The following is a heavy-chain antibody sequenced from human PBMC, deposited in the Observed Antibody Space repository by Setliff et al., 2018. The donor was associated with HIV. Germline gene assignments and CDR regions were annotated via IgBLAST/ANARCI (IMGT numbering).Heavy chain of an antibody. Sequence: ETLSLTCAVYGDSFSGYYWSWIRQTPGKGLEWIGEINHGGTTNSNPSLKSRVTISVDTSKNQFSLRMSSVTAADSGVYYCARQDSYSYGYNYFDYWGQGTLVTVSS. D-gene: IGHD5-18*01. CDR3: ARQDSYSYGYNYFDY. CDR1: GDSFSGYY. V-gene: IGHV4-34*01. J-gene: IGHJ4*02. CDR2: INHGGTT.